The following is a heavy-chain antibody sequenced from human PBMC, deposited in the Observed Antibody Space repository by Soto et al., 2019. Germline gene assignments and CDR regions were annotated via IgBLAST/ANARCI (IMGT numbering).Heavy chain of an antibody. V-gene: IGHV4-39*01. CDR3: ARVFYYYDSSGYSVGYDAFDI. J-gene: IGHJ3*02. CDR2: IYYSGST. D-gene: IGHD3-22*01. Sequence: SETLSLTCTVPGVSISSSSYYWGWIRQPPGKGLEWIGSIYYSGSTYYNPSLKSRVTISVDTTKNQFYLKLSSVTAADTAVYYCARVFYYYDSSGYSVGYDAFDIWGQGTMVT. CDR1: GVSISSSSYY.